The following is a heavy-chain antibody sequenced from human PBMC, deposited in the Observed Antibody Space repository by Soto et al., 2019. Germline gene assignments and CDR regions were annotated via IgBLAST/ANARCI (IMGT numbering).Heavy chain of an antibody. CDR3: ARDEDYGGNSGLWYFDL. V-gene: IGHV4-39*02. CDR1: GGSISSSSYY. J-gene: IGHJ2*01. Sequence: QLQLQESGPGLVKPSETLSLTCTVSGGSISSSSYYWGWIRQPPGKGLEWIGSIYYSGSTYYNPSLKRRVTISVDTSKNQFSLKLSSVTAADTAVYYCARDEDYGGNSGLWYFDLWGRGTLVTVSS. D-gene: IGHD4-17*01. CDR2: IYYSGST.